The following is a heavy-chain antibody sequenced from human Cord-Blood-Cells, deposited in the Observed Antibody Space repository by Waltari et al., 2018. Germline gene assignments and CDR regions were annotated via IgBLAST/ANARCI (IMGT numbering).Heavy chain of an antibody. CDR1: GYTFTSYD. J-gene: IGHJ4*02. Sequence: QVQLVQSGAEVKKPGASVKVSCKASGYTFTSYDIKWVRPATGQGLEWMGWMNPNSGNTGYAQKFQGRVTITRNTSISTAYMELSSLRSEDTAVYYCARVSYSSSSDFDYWGQGTLVTVSS. CDR3: ARVSYSSSSDFDY. V-gene: IGHV1-8*03. CDR2: MNPNSGNT. D-gene: IGHD6-6*01.